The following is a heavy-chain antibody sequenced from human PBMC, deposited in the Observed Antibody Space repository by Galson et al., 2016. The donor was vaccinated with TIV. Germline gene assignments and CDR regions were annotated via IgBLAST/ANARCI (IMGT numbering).Heavy chain of an antibody. D-gene: IGHD4-23*01. CDR1: GFTFNNYA. Sequence: SLRLSCAASGFTFNNYAMHWVRQAPGKGLECVSGISGSGGITYFADSVRGRFTISRDNSRNTLYLHLNSLRAEDTAVYYCAKRMNYGGAAFENWGQGTIVTVSS. CDR2: ISGSGGIT. V-gene: IGHV3-23*01. J-gene: IGHJ3*02. CDR3: AKRMNYGGAAFEN.